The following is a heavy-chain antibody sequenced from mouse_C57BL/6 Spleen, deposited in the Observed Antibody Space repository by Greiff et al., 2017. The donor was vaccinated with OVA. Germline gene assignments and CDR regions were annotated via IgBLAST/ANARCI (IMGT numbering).Heavy chain of an antibody. V-gene: IGHV1-80*01. J-gene: IGHJ2*01. D-gene: IGHD2-4*01. Sequence: QVQLQQSGAELVKPGASVKISCKASGYAFSSYWMNWVKQRPGKGLEWIGQIYPGDGDTNYNGKFKGKATLTADKSSSTAYMQLSSLPSEDSAVYFCARGNYDYWGDYWGQGTTLTVSS. CDR2: IYPGDGDT. CDR3: ARGNYDYWGDY. CDR1: GYAFSSYW.